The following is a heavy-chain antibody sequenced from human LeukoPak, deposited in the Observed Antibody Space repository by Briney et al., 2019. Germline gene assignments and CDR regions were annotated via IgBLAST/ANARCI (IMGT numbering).Heavy chain of an antibody. V-gene: IGHV5-51*01. CDR3: ARRASATEDLDY. CDR2: IHPGDSDT. CDR1: GYGFTSYW. J-gene: IGHJ4*02. Sequence: GESLKISCKGSGYGFTSYWIAWVRQMPGKGLEWMGIIHPGDSDTRYSPSFQGQVTISAEKSINIAYLQWSSLKASDTAIYYCARRASATEDLDYWGQGTLVTVSS.